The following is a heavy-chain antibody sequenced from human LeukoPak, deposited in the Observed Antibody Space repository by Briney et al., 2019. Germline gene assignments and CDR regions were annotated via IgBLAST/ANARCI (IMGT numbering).Heavy chain of an antibody. J-gene: IGHJ4*02. D-gene: IGHD1-1*01. CDR2: IRYDGSNN. Sequence: SGGSLRLSCAASGFTFSSYGMHWVRQAPGKGLEWGAFIRYDGSNNYYADSVKGRFTISRDNSKNTLYLQMNSLRAEDTAVYYCAKDRGELEPFYFDYWGQGTLVTVSS. CDR3: AKDRGELEPFYFDY. V-gene: IGHV3-30*02. CDR1: GFTFSSYG.